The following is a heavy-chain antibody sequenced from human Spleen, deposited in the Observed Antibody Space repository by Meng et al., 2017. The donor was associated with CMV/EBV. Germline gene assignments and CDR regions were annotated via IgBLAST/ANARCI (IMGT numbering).Heavy chain of an antibody. D-gene: IGHD3-16*01. Sequence: ASVKVSCKAPTYIFTRYNIHWVRQAPGHGLEWMGIIRPSGGITQYAEEFQGRVTMTRDTSISTAYMELNSLTSDDTAVYYCARDSFEFLGAIGWGAFDPWGQGTLVTVSS. V-gene: IGHV1-46*01. CDR2: IRPSGGIT. CDR1: TYIFTRYN. J-gene: IGHJ5*02. CDR3: ARDSFEFLGAIGWGAFDP.